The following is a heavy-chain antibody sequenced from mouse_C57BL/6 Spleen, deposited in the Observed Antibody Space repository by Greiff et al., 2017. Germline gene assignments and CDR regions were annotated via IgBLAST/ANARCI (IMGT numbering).Heavy chain of an antibody. CDR3: ARSPYGSTYFDV. J-gene: IGHJ1*03. V-gene: IGHV1-52*01. D-gene: IGHD1-1*01. CDR1: GYTFTSYW. CDR2: IDPSDSET. Sequence: QVHVKQPGAELVRPGSSVKLSCKASGYTFTSYWMHWVKQRPIQGLEWIGNIDPSDSETHYNQKFKDKATLTVDKSSSTAYMQLSSLTSEDSAVYYCARSPYGSTYFDVWGTGTTVTVSS.